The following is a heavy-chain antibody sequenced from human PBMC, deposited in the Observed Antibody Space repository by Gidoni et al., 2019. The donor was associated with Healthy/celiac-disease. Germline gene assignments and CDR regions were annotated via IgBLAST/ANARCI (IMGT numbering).Heavy chain of an antibody. CDR1: GFTFSSYA. J-gene: IGHJ6*02. V-gene: IGHV3-23*01. CDR3: AKDVGYDFGGMDV. CDR2: ISGRGGST. Sequence: EVQLLESGGGLVQPGGSLRLSCAASGFTFSSYAMSWVRQAPGKGLGWVSAISGRGGSTYYADSVKGRFTISRDNSKNTLYLQMNSLRAEDTAVYYCAKDVGYDFGGMDVWGQGTTVTVSS. D-gene: IGHD3-3*01.